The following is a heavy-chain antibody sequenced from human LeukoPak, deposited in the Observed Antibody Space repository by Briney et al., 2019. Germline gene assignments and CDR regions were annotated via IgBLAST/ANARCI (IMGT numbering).Heavy chain of an antibody. V-gene: IGHV3-43*02. CDR2: ISGDGGSA. CDR3: ARDSQEFFQH. Sequence: GGSLRLSCAASGFTFDNYAIHWVRQAPGKGLEWVSLISGDGGSAYYADSMKGRFTISRDNSKNSLYLQMNSLRTEDTALYYCARDSQEFFQHWGQGTLVTVSS. J-gene: IGHJ1*01. CDR1: GFTFDNYA.